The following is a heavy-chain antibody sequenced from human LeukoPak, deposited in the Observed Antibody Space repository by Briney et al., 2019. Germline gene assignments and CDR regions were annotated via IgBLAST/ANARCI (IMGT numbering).Heavy chain of an antibody. V-gene: IGHV3-11*01. CDR3: ATGGSTLGD. CDR2: ISNSGAII. J-gene: IGHJ4*02. CDR1: GVKFRDFH. Sequence: GGSLRLSCAASGVKFRDFHMNWIRQAPGKGLEWISYISNSGAIIYYADSVKGRFTISRDNTKNSLFLQMNRLRAEDTAVYYCATGGSTLGDWGQGTLVSVSS.